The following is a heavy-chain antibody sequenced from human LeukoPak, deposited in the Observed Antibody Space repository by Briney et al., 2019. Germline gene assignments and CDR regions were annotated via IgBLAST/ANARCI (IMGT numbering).Heavy chain of an antibody. V-gene: IGHV3-21*01. J-gene: IGHJ6*04. CDR1: GFTFSSYS. CDR3: AELGITMIGGV. D-gene: IGHD3-10*02. CDR2: ISSSGSYI. Sequence: PGGSLRLSCAASGFTFSSYSMNWVRQAPGKGLEWVSSISSSGSYIYYADSVKGRFTISRDNAKNSLYLQMNSLRVEDTAVYYCAELGITMIGGVWGKGTTVTISS.